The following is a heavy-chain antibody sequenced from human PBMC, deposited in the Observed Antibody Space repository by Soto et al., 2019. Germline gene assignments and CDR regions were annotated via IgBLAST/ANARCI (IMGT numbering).Heavy chain of an antibody. V-gene: IGHV1-2*04. CDR1: GYTFTGYY. CDR3: ARALFPSMEDYYDSSGYPEY. Sequence: ASVKVSCKASGYTFTGYYMHWVRQAPGQGLEWMGWINPNSGGTNYAQKFQGCVTMTRDTSISTAYMELSRLRSEDPAVYYCARALFPSMEDYYDSSGYPEYLGQGTMVTVSS. J-gene: IGHJ4*02. CDR2: INPNSGGT. D-gene: IGHD3-22*01.